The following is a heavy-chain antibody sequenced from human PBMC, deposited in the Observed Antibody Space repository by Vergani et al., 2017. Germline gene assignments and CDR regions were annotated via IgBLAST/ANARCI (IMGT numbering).Heavy chain of an antibody. CDR2: INPNSGGT. J-gene: IGHJ6*03. V-gene: IGHV1-2*02. CDR3: AREVRPDIVVVPAADKHPTYYYYMDV. Sequence: QVQLVQSGAEVKKPGASVKVSCKASGYTFTGYYMHWVRQAPGQGLEWMGWINPNSGGTNYAQKFQGRVTMTRDTSISTAYMELSSLRSEDTAVYYCAREVRPDIVVVPAADKHPTYYYYMDVWGKGTTVTVSS. CDR1: GYTFTGYY. D-gene: IGHD2-2*01.